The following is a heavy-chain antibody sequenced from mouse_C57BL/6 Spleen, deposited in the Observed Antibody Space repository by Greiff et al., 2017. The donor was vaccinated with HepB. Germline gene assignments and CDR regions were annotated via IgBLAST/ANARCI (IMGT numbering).Heavy chain of an antibody. CDR2: IDPSDSYT. CDR1: GYTFTSYW. CDR3: ARGYYYGSSYGWFAY. V-gene: IGHV1-50*01. D-gene: IGHD1-1*01. Sequence: VQLQQPGAELVKPGASVKLSCKASGYTFTSYWMQWVKQRPGQGLEWIGEIDPSDSYTNYNQKFKGQATLTVDPYSSPAYMQLSSLTSEDSAVYYCARGYYYGSSYGWFAYWGQGTLVTVSA. J-gene: IGHJ3*01.